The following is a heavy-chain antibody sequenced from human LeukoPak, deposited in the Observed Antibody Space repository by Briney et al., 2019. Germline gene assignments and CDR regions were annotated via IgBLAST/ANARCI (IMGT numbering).Heavy chain of an antibody. Sequence: SETLSLTCTVSGGSVSSGSYYWSWVRQPPGKGLEWIGYIYYIGSTNYNPSLKSRVTISVDTSKNQFSLKLSSVTAADTAVYYCAREVVKWELPSMNRRAFDIWGQGTMVTVSS. D-gene: IGHD1-26*01. CDR3: AREVVKWELPSMNRRAFDI. CDR2: IYYIGST. CDR1: GGSVSSGSYY. J-gene: IGHJ3*02. V-gene: IGHV4-61*01.